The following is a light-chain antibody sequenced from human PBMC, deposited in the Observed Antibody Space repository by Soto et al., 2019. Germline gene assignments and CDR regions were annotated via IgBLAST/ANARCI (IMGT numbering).Light chain of an antibody. Sequence: EIVLTQSPATLSLSAGERATLSCRASQSVSSYLAWYQQKPGQAPRLLIYDASNRDTGIPARFSGSGSGTDFTLTMSSLLPEDFAAYYCQQHSSYPLTFGRGTKVEIK. V-gene: IGKV3-11*01. CDR2: DAS. CDR3: QQHSSYPLT. J-gene: IGKJ4*01. CDR1: QSVSSY.